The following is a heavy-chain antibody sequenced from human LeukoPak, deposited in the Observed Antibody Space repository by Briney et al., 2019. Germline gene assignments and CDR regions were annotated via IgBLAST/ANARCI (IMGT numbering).Heavy chain of an antibody. V-gene: IGHV3-23*01. CDR2: ISGSGGST. Sequence: GGFLRLSRAASGFTFSSYAVSWVRQAPGKGLEWVSSISGSGGSTYSADSVKGRFTISRDNSKNTLYLQMNSLRAEDTALYYCAKDRSCTNDICHGDFDYWGQGTLVTVSS. D-gene: IGHD2-8*01. CDR1: GFTFSSYA. J-gene: IGHJ4*02. CDR3: AKDRSCTNDICHGDFDY.